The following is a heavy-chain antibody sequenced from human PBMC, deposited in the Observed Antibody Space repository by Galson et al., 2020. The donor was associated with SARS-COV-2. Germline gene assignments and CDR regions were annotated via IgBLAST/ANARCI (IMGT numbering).Heavy chain of an antibody. Sequence: GGSLRLSCAASGFTFSDHYMDWVRQAPGKGLEWVGRTRNKANSYTTEYAASVKGRFTISRDDSKNSLYLQMNSLKTEDTAVYYCARGSNLQYNYPLYYYYYGMDVWGQGTTVTVSS. CDR1: GFTFSDHY. CDR2: TRNKANSYTT. V-gene: IGHV3-72*01. CDR3: ARGSNLQYNYPLYYYYYGMDV. D-gene: IGHD1-1*01. J-gene: IGHJ6*02.